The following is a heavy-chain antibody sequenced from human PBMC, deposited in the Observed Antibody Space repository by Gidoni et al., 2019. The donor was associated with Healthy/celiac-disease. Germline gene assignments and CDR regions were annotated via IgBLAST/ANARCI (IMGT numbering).Heavy chain of an antibody. CDR1: GYSISSGYY. V-gene: IGHV4-38-2*01. D-gene: IGHD3-22*01. J-gene: IGHJ3*02. Sequence: QVQLQESGPGLVKPSETLSLTCAVSGYSISSGYYWGWIRQPPGKGLEWIGSIYHSGSTYYNPSLKSRVTISVDTSKNQFSLKLSSVTAADTAVYYCARGIYYDSSGFDAFDIWGQGTMVTVSS. CDR3: ARGIYYDSSGFDAFDI. CDR2: IYHSGST.